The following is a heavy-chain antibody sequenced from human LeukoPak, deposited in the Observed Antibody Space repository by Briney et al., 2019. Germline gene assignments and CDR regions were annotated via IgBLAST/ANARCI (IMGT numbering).Heavy chain of an antibody. CDR3: ARDGTSYYGMDV. CDR2: IYYSGST. J-gene: IGHJ6*02. Sequence: SETLSLTCTVSGGSISSGGYYWSWIRQHPGTGLEWIGYIYYSGSTYYNPSLKSRVTISVDTSKNQFSLKLSSVTAADTAVYYCARDGTSYYGMDVWGQGTTVTVSS. CDR1: GGSISSGGYY. V-gene: IGHV4-31*03.